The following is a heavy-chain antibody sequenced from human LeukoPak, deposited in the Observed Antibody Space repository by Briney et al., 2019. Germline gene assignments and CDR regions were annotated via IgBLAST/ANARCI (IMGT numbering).Heavy chain of an antibody. V-gene: IGHV1-2*02. D-gene: IGHD6-6*01. J-gene: IGHJ4*02. CDR1: GYTFTGYY. Sequence: ASVKVSCKASGYTFTGYYMHWVRQAPGQGLELMGWINPNSGGTNYAQKFQGRVTMTRDTSISTAYMELSRLRSDDTAVYYCAYSSSEPAYFDYWGQGTLVTVSS. CDR3: AYSSSEPAYFDY. CDR2: INPNSGGT.